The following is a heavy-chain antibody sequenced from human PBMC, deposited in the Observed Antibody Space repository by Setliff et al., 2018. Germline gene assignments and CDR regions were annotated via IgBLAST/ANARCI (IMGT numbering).Heavy chain of an antibody. V-gene: IGHV4-38-2*02. CDR2: VYHTGTT. D-gene: IGHD3-3*01. CDR3: ATWGSTILGAVKYYFDY. Sequence: SETLSLTCTVSGFSISSGYYWGWIRQSPGKGLEWIGSVYHTGTTYYKPSLRSRVTISVDTSNNQFSLELSSVTAADTAVYYCATWGSTILGAVKYYFDYWGQGTLVTVSS. CDR1: GFSISSGYY. J-gene: IGHJ4*02.